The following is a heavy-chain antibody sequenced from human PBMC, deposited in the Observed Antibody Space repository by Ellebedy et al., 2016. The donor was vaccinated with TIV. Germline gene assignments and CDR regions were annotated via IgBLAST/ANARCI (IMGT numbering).Heavy chain of an antibody. Sequence: GESLKISCAASGSTFTNYAMSWDRQAPGKGLEWVSAISPSGDITYFADSVKGRFTISRDNSQDTVHLQMHSLRAEDTAVYYCTKRGVAWAAFDIWGPGTLVTVSS. CDR1: GSTFTNYA. CDR2: ISPSGDIT. V-gene: IGHV3-23*01. CDR3: TKRGVAWAAFDI. D-gene: IGHD7-27*01. J-gene: IGHJ3*02.